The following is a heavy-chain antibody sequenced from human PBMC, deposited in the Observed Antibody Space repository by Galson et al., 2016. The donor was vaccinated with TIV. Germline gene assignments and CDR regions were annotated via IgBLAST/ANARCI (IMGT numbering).Heavy chain of an antibody. CDR2: IKQGGGEK. Sequence: SLRLSCAASGFTFSSYWMSWVRQAPGKGLEWVANIKQGGGEKYYVDSVKGRFTISRDNAKNSLFLQMNSLRAEDRAVYYCARDFPPGYGSSFNDYWGQGTLVTVSS. J-gene: IGHJ4*02. D-gene: IGHD6-13*01. CDR3: ARDFPPGYGSSFNDY. V-gene: IGHV3-7*01. CDR1: GFTFSSYW.